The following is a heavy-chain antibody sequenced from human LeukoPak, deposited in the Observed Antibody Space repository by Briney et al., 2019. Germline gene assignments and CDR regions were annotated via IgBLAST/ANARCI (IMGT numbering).Heavy chain of an antibody. CDR1: GFTFSSYA. Sequence: GRSLRPSCAASGFTFSSYAMHWVRQAPGKGLEWVAVISYDGSNKYYADSVKGRFTISRDNSKNTLYLQMNSLRAEDTAVYYCANPGIAVAGTGYWGQGTLVTVSS. J-gene: IGHJ4*02. D-gene: IGHD6-19*01. CDR3: ANPGIAVAGTGY. V-gene: IGHV3-30-3*01. CDR2: ISYDGSNK.